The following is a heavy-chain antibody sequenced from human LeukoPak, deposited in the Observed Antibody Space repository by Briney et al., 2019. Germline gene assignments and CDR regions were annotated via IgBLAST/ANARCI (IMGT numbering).Heavy chain of an antibody. D-gene: IGHD3-22*01. CDR3: AKAYYYDSSGPRLY. J-gene: IGHJ4*02. Sequence: GGSLRLSCAASGFTFSSYGMSWVRQAPGKGLEWVSAISGSGGSTYYADSVKGRFTIPRDNSKNTLYLQMNSLRAEDTAVYYCAKAYYYDSSGPRLYWGQGTLVTVSS. CDR2: ISGSGGST. CDR1: GFTFSSYG. V-gene: IGHV3-23*01.